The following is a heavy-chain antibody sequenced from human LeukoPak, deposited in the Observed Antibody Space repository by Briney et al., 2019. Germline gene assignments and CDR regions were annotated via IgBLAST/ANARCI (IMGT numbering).Heavy chain of an antibody. J-gene: IGHJ3*02. V-gene: IGHV4-59*01. CDR2: IYYSGST. CDR3: ARGPTRDDVFDI. CDR1: GGSMSSYY. Sequence: SETLSLTCTVSGGSMSSYYWSWIRQPPGKGLEWIGYIYYSGSTNYNPSLKSRVTISVDTSKNQFSLKLSSVTAADTAVYYCARGPTRDDVFDIWGQGTMVTVSS.